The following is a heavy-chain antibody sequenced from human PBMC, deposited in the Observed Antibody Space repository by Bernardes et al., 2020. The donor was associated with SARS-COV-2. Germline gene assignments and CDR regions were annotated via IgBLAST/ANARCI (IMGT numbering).Heavy chain of an antibody. V-gene: IGHV4-39*01. CDR2: IYYSGIT. CDR3: ARHGYTGYHEGVRANPSFDY. D-gene: IGHD3-9*01. J-gene: IGHJ4*02. CDR1: GGSFSSNYF. Sequence: SETLSLTCIVSGGSFSSNYFWGWIRQPPGKGLEWIASIYYSGITYSSPSLKSRVTMSIDASKSQFSLKLSSVTAADTAIYYCARHGYTGYHEGVRANPSFDYWGQGTLVTVPS.